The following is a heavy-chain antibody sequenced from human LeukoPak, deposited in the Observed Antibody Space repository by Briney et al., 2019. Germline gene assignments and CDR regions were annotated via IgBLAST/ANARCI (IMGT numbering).Heavy chain of an antibody. CDR1: GGSISSYY. CDR2: IYYSGST. D-gene: IGHD3-10*01. J-gene: IGHJ3*02. Sequence: PSETLSLTCTVSGGSISSYYWSWIRQPPGKGLEWIGYIYYSGSTNYNPSLNSRVTISVDTSKNQFSLKLSSVTAADTAVYYCAREYGSGSYYHHDAFDIWGQGTMVTVSS. V-gene: IGHV4-59*01. CDR3: AREYGSGSYYHHDAFDI.